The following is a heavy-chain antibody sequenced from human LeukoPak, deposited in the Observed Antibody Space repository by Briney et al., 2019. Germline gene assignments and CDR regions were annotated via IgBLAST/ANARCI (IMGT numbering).Heavy chain of an antibody. CDR2: IYYRGST. Sequence: SQTLSLTXTVSGGSLTSNYWSWIRQPPGKGLEWVGDIYYRGSTKYSPSIKSRVTITADTSKNQFSLRLNSVTAADTAVYYCAKWIPSNNSLDHGGQGTLVTVSS. D-gene: IGHD2-2*01. CDR1: GGSLTSNY. V-gene: IGHV4-59*01. J-gene: IGHJ5*02. CDR3: AKWIPSNNSLDH.